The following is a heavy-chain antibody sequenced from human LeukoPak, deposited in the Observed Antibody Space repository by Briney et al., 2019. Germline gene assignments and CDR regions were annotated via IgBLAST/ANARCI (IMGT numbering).Heavy chain of an antibody. J-gene: IGHJ5*02. CDR1: GVSITNGAYY. CDR2: MYYSGST. CDR3: AREPWFDP. Sequence: SQTLSLTCTVSGVSITNGAYYWSWIRQHPGKGLEWIGYMYYSGSTSYNPSLKSRVTISADTSKNQFSLKLTSVTAADTAVYYCAREPWFDPWGQGTLVTVSS. V-gene: IGHV4-31*03.